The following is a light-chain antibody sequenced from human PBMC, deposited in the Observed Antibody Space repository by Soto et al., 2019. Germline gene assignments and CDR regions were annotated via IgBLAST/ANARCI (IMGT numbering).Light chain of an antibody. J-gene: IGLJ1*01. CDR1: SGDIGSYNR. Sequence: QSALTQPASVSGSPGQSITISCTGTSGDIGSYNRVSWYQQHPGKAPKLIIYEVTDRPSVVSNRFSGSKSGNTASLTISVLQAEDEAEDYCSSYTNIHTRAWVFGTGTQVTVL. CDR2: EVT. CDR3: SSYTNIHTRAWV. V-gene: IGLV2-14*01.